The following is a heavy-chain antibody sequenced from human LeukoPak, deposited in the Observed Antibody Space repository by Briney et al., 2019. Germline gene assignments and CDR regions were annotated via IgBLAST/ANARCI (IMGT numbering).Heavy chain of an antibody. V-gene: IGHV3-9*01. CDR1: GLSIEDYA. D-gene: IGHD6-19*01. Sequence: GRSLRLSCVMSGLSIEDYAMHWVRQAPGKGLEWVAGINWKSGSVGYVDSVKGRFTISRDNAKNSVFLEMNSLRLEDTALYSCVKDPSSSWSQGDAFDLWGQGTMVTVAS. CDR2: INWKSGSV. CDR3: VKDPSSSWSQGDAFDL. J-gene: IGHJ3*01.